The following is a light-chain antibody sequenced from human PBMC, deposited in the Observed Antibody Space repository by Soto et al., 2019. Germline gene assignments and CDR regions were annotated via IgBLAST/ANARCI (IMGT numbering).Light chain of an antibody. CDR2: EVS. V-gene: IGLV2-14*01. Sequence: QSALTQPASVSGSPGQSITISCTGTSSDVGAYNYVSWYQQHPGKAPKLMIYEVSNRPSGVSDRFSGSKSDNAASLTISALQTEDEAEYFCLSYGKVFGTGTKVTVL. J-gene: IGLJ1*01. CDR3: LSYGKV. CDR1: SSDVGAYNY.